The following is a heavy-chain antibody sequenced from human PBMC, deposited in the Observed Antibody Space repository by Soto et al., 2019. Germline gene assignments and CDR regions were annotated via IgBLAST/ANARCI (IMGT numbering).Heavy chain of an antibody. Sequence: QVQWVQSGPEVKKPGASVKVSCKASGYNFNTYGCSWVRQAPGQGLEWVGWIGTHNGDTTYAQKFQGRVTMTIDTSTTTSYMELRSLTSDDTAMYFCARDWRGAEGFDPWGQGTLVTVSS. CDR2: IGTHNGDT. CDR3: ARDWRGAEGFDP. J-gene: IGHJ5*02. D-gene: IGHD3-3*01. CDR1: GYNFNTYG. V-gene: IGHV1-18*01.